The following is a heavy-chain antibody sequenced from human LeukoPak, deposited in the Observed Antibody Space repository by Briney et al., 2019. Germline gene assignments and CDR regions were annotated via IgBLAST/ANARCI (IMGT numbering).Heavy chain of an antibody. D-gene: IGHD3-3*01. CDR2: INTNTGNP. CDR3: ARDIPHPRRITIFGVAGPYGMDV. J-gene: IGHJ6*02. V-gene: IGHV7-4-1*02. Sequence: ASVKVSCKASGYTFTNYAMNWVRQAPGQGLEWMGWINTNTGNPTYAQGFTGRFVFSLDTSVGTAYLQISSLKAEDTAVYYCARDIPHPRRITIFGVAGPYGMDVWGQGTTVTVSS. CDR1: GYTFTNYA.